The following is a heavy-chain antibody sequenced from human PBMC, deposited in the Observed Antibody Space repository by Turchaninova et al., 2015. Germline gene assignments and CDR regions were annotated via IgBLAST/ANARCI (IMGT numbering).Heavy chain of an antibody. J-gene: IGHJ4*02. D-gene: IGHD2-21*02. V-gene: IGHV3-30*18. CDR3: AKPLMVTAFFDY. CDR2: IAYDGSNK. Sequence: QVQLVESGGGVVQPGGSLSISCAASGLKFSGFGSRWDHEAPGKGLGWVAVIAYDGSNKHYADSVRGRFTISRDNSKNTVYLQMNRLSIEDTAVYYCAKPLMVTAFFDYWGQGALVTVST. CDR1: GLKFSGFG.